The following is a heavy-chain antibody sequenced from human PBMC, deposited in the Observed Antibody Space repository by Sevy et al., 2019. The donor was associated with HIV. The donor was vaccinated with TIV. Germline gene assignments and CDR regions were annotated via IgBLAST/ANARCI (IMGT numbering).Heavy chain of an antibody. V-gene: IGHV4-4*07. J-gene: IGHJ6*02. CDR1: GGSINNYW. CDR3: ARDDQDSWSGYFKVQYQYIMDV. CDR2: IYCSGTA. Sequence: SETLSLTCTVSGGSINNYWWGWIRQPAGKGLEWIGRIYCSGTADYNPSHKSRVTMSVDTARNQFSLKMSSVTAADTAVFFCARDDQDSWSGYFKVQYQYIMDVWGQGTTVTVSS. D-gene: IGHD3-3*01.